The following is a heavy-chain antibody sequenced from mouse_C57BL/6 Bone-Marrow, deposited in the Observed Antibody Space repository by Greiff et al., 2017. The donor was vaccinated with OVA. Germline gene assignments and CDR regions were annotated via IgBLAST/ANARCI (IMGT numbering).Heavy chain of an antibody. CDR2: IDPTSGGT. J-gene: IGHJ1*03. V-gene: IGHV1-72*01. D-gene: IGHD1-1*01. Sequence: QVQLQQPGAELVKPGASVKLSCKASGYTFTSYWMHWVKQRPGRGLEWIGRIDPTSGGTKYNEKFKSKATLTVDKPSSTAYMQLSSLTSEDSAVDYCARSTTVVGNWYFDVWGTGTTVTVSS. CDR3: ARSTTVVGNWYFDV. CDR1: GYTFTSYW.